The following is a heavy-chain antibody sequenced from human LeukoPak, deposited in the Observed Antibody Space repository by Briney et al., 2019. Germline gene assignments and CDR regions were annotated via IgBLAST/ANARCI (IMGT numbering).Heavy chain of an antibody. CDR1: GFTFDDYA. Sequence: TGGSLRLSCAASGFTFDDYAMHWVRQAPGKGLEWVSGISWNSGSIGYADSVKGRFTISRDNAKNSLYLQMNSLRAEDTALYYCAKDIREYYYDSSGYAYYYYYGMDVWGQGTTVTASS. CDR3: AKDIREYYYDSSGYAYYYYYGMDV. J-gene: IGHJ6*02. V-gene: IGHV3-9*01. D-gene: IGHD3-22*01. CDR2: ISWNSGSI.